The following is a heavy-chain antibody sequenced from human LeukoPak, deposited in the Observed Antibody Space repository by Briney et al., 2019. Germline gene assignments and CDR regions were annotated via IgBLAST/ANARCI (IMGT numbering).Heavy chain of an antibody. CDR3: ARDERAY. CDR2: ISYDGSNK. D-gene: IGHD1-1*01. Sequence: PGRSLRLSCAASGFTFSSYAMHWVRQAPGKGLEWVAVISYDGSNKYYADSVKGRFTISRDNSKNTLYLQINSLRAEDTAVYYCARDERAYWGQGTLVTVSS. J-gene: IGHJ4*02. V-gene: IGHV3-30-3*01. CDR1: GFTFSSYA.